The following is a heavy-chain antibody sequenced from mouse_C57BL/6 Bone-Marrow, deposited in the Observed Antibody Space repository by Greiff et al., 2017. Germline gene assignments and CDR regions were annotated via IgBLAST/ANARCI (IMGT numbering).Heavy chain of an antibody. D-gene: IGHD1-1*01. CDR1: GFNIKNTY. Sequence: VQLKESVAELVKPGASVKLSCTASGFNIKNTYMHWVKQRPEQGLEWIGRIDPANGNTKYAPKFQGKATITADTSSNTAYLQLSSLTSEDTAIYYCARWGYGSSGAMDYWGQGTSVTVSS. J-gene: IGHJ4*01. CDR2: IDPANGNT. CDR3: ARWGYGSSGAMDY. V-gene: IGHV14-3*01.